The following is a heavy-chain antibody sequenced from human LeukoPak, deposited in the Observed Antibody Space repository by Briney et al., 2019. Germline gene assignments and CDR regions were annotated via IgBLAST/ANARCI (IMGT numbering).Heavy chain of an antibody. CDR1: GFTFSKYA. CDR3: AKDSDPGYCYGMDV. D-gene: IGHD2-21*01. Sequence: GGSLRLSCAASGFTFSKYAMNWVRQAPGKGLEWVSAISASDSGTFYADSVKGRFTISRDNSKDTLYLHMNNLRVEDTALYYCAKDSDPGYCYGMDVWGQGTTVTVSS. J-gene: IGHJ6*02. CDR2: ISASDSGT. V-gene: IGHV3-23*01.